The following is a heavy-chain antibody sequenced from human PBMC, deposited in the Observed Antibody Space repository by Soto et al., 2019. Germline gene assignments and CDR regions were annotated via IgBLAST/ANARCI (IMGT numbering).Heavy chain of an antibody. CDR2: IYPGDSET. D-gene: IGHD6-19*01. CDR3: ARHIGVTVAGTRWYFDL. J-gene: IGHJ2*01. Sequence: EVQLMQSGPEVKKPGESLRISCEASEYKFTAYWIGWVRQMPGKGLEWMGIIYPGDSETRYSPSFQGQVSISVDKSNSTAYLQWNSLKISDTAIYYCARHIGVTVAGTRWYFDLWGRCTLVTVSS. CDR1: EYKFTAYW. V-gene: IGHV5-51*01.